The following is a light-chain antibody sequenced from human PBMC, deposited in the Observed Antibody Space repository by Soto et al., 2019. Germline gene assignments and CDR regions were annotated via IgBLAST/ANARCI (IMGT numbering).Light chain of an antibody. Sequence: QSALTQPRSVSGSPGQSVTISCTGTSSDVGDYNYVSWYQQHPGKAPKLMIYDVSKRPSGVPDRFSGSKSGNTASLTISGLQVEDEADYYCCSYAGSYTFVFGTGTKVTVL. V-gene: IGLV2-11*01. CDR3: CSYAGSYTFV. CDR1: SSDVGDYNY. J-gene: IGLJ1*01. CDR2: DVS.